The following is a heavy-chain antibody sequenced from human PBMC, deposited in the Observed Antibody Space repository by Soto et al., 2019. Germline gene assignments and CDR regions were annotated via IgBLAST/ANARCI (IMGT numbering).Heavy chain of an antibody. V-gene: IGHV3-21*01. J-gene: IGHJ4*02. D-gene: IGHD3-22*01. CDR3: ARDGWYYDSSGYYYRYYFDY. CDR1: GCTFRSHV. CDR2: ISSSSSYI. Sequence: PVVPLSLSWGASGCTFRSHVRSWVRPAPGKGLEWVSSISSSSSYIYYADSVKGRFTISRDNAKNSLYLQMNSLRAEDTAVYYCARDGWYYDSSGYYYRYYFDYWGQGTLVYVS.